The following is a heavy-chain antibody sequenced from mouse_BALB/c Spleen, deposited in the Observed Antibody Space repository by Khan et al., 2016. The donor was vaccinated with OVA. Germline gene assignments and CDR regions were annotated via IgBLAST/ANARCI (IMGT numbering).Heavy chain of an antibody. Sequence: VQLQQSGPGLVAPSPSLYITCTVSGFSFTSYGVHWVRQPPGKGLEWLGVIWAGGSTNYNSALMSSLTISKDNYTSQVSLKLHSLQTDETAKYYCARLEDIWGQGTTLTVSS. CDR2: IWAGGST. CDR1: GFSFTSYG. J-gene: IGHJ2*01. D-gene: IGHD1-3*01. V-gene: IGHV2-9*02. CDR3: ARLEDI.